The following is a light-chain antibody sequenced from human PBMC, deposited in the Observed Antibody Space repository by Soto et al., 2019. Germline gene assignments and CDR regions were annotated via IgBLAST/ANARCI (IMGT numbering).Light chain of an antibody. J-gene: IGKJ1*01. CDR3: QQSNTWPPDRT. CDR1: QSVGSN. Sequence: EIVMTQSPATLSVSPGERATLSCRASQSVGSNLAWYQQKPGQAPRLLIYGASTRATGIPARFSGSGSGTEVTLNISSLQSEDFAIYFCQQSNTWPPDRTFGQGTKVEIK. V-gene: IGKV3-15*01. CDR2: GAS.